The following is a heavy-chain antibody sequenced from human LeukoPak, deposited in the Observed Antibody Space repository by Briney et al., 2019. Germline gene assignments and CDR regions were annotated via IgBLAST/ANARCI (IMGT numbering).Heavy chain of an antibody. CDR1: GFTFSTYS. D-gene: IGHD4-17*01. V-gene: IGHV3-21*01. J-gene: IGHJ3*02. CDR3: ARVGDYGDPAHAFDI. CDR2: ISSSSSYI. Sequence: GGSLRLSCAVSGFTFSTYSMNWVRQAPGKGLEWVSSISSSSSYIYYADSVKGRFTISRDNAKNSLYLQMNSLRAEDTAVYYCARVGDYGDPAHAFDIWGQGTMVTVSS.